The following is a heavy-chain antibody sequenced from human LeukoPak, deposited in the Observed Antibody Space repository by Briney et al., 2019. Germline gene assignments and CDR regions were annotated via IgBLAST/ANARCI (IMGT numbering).Heavy chain of an antibody. D-gene: IGHD3-10*01. CDR1: GFTFSSYA. CDR2: ISYDGSNK. V-gene: IGHV3-30*04. CDR3: ARDGNYGSYFDY. J-gene: IGHJ4*02. Sequence: GGSLRLSCAASGFTFSSYAMHWVRQAPGKGLEWVAVISYDGSNKYYADSVKGRFTISRDNSKNTLYLQMNSLRAEDMAVYYCARDGNYGSYFDYWGQGTLVTVSS.